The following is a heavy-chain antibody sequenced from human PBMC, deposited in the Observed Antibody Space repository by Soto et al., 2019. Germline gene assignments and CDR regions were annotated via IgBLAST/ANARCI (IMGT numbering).Heavy chain of an antibody. CDR2: ISSSSSTI. CDR3: ASFQTDLTDSRAVVGTEDAFDI. D-gene: IGHD6-19*01. J-gene: IGHJ3*02. V-gene: IGHV3-48*01. Sequence: QAGGSLRLSCAASGFTFSSYSMNWVRQAPGKGLEWVSYISSSSSTIYYADSVKGRFTISRDNAKNSLYLQMNSLRAEDTAVYYCASFQTDLTDSRAVVGTEDAFDIWGQGTMVTVSS. CDR1: GFTFSSYS.